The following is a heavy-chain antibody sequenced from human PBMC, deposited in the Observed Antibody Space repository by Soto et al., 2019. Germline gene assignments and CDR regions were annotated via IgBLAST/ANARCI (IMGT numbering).Heavy chain of an antibody. Sequence: ASVKVSCKASGYTFTSYGISWVRQAPGQGLEWMGWISAYNGNTNYAQKLQGRVTMTTDTSTSTAYMELRSLRSDDTAVYYCARDPCYGSGGYYYGMDVWGQGTTVTVSS. V-gene: IGHV1-18*04. CDR3: ARDPCYGSGGYYYGMDV. CDR1: GYTFTSYG. J-gene: IGHJ6*02. D-gene: IGHD3-10*01. CDR2: ISAYNGNT.